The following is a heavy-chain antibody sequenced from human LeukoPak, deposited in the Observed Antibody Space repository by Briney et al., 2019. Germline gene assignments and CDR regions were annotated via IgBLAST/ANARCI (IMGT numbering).Heavy chain of an antibody. Sequence: SVKVSCKASGGTFSSYAISWVRQAAGQGREWMGGIIPIFGTANYAQKFQGRVTITADESTSTAYMELRSLRSDDTAVYYCAREQKGYYDFWSGYYTYNWFDPWGQGTLVTVSS. CDR3: AREQKGYYDFWSGYYTYNWFDP. V-gene: IGHV1-69*01. J-gene: IGHJ5*02. CDR1: GGTFSSYA. CDR2: IIPIFGTA. D-gene: IGHD3-3*01.